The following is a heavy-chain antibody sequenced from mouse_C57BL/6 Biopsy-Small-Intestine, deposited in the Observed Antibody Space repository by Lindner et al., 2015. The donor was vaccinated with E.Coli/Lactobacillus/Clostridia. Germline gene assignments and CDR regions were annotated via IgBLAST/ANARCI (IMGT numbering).Heavy chain of an antibody. CDR1: GYSFTGNY. V-gene: IGHV1-42*01. CDR3: VRREVYYFDY. CDR2: INPSTAST. J-gene: IGHJ2*01. Sequence: VQLQESGPELVKSGASVKISCKASGYSFTGNYINWVKQGPEKSLEWIGEINPSTASTTYNEKFRAKATLTMDKSSSTAYMQLKSLTSEDSAVYYCVRREVYYFDYWGQGTTLTVSS.